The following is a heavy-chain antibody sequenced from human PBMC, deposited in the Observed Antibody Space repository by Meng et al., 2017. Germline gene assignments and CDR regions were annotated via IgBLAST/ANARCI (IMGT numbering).Heavy chain of an antibody. CDR2: ISGSGGST. V-gene: IGHV3-23*01. CDR1: GFTFSSYA. J-gene: IGHJ4*02. D-gene: IGHD6-6*01. CDR3: AKLGDYSSSSRDY. Sequence: GESLKISCAASGFTFSSYAMSWVRQAPGKGLEWVSAISGSGGSTYYADSVKGRFTISRDNSKNTLYLQMNSLRAEDTAVYYCAKLGDYSSSSRDYWGQGTLVTVSS.